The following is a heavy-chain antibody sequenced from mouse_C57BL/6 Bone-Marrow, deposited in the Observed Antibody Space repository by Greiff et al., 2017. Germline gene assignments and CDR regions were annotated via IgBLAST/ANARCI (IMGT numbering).Heavy chain of an antibody. V-gene: IGHV1-69*01. Sequence: QVQLQQPGAELVMPGASVKLSCKASGYTFTSYWMHWVQQRPGQGLEWIGEIDPSDSYTNYNQKFKGKSTLTVDKSSSTAYMQLSSLTSEDSAVYYCARGNYEWYFDVWGTGTTVTVSS. J-gene: IGHJ1*03. CDR3: ARGNYEWYFDV. CDR2: IDPSDSYT. D-gene: IGHD2-1*01. CDR1: GYTFTSYW.